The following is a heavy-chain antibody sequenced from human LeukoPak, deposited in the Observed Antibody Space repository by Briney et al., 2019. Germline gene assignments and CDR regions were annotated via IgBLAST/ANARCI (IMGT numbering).Heavy chain of an antibody. CDR2: VDPEDGET. V-gene: IGHV1-69-2*01. Sequence: ASVKVSCKASGGTFSSYAISWVRQAPGKGLEWMGLVDPEDGETIYAEKFQGRVTITADTSTDTAYMELSSLRSEDTAVYYCATESRVLGAFDIWGQGTMVTVSS. CDR3: ATESRVLGAFDI. J-gene: IGHJ3*02. CDR1: GGTFSSYA.